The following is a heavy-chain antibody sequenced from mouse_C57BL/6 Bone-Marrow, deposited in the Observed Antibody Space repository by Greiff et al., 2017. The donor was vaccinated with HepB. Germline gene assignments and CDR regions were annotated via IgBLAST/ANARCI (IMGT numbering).Heavy chain of an antibody. V-gene: IGHV5-12*01. Sequence: EVKVVESGGGLVQPGGSLKLSCAASGFTFSDYYMYWVRQTPEKRLEWVAYISNGGGSTYYPDTVKGRFTISRDNAKNTLYLQMSRLKSEDTAMYYCARLDGYYVYAMDDWGQGTSVTVSS. CDR3: ARLDGYYVYAMDD. CDR2: ISNGGGST. J-gene: IGHJ4*01. D-gene: IGHD2-3*01. CDR1: GFTFSDYY.